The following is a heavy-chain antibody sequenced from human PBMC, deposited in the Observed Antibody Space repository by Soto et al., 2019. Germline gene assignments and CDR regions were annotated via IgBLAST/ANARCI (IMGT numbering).Heavy chain of an antibody. CDR2: IIPILGIA. CDR1: GGTFSSYT. J-gene: IGHJ6*02. Sequence: ASVKVSCKASGGTFSSYTISWVRQAPGQGLEWMGRIIPILGIANYAQKFQGRVTITADKSTSTAYMELSSLRSEDTAVYYCARGVGCSSTSCYGAYYYYGMDVWGQGTTVTVSS. V-gene: IGHV1-69*02. D-gene: IGHD2-2*01. CDR3: ARGVGCSSTSCYGAYYYYGMDV.